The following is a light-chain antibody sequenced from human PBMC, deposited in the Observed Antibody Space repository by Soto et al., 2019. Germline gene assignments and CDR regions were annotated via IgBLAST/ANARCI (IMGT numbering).Light chain of an antibody. J-gene: IGLJ2*01. CDR2: EGS. CDR3: CSEDVV. Sequence: QSVLTQPASVSGSPGQSITISCTGTSSDVGSYNLVSWYQQHPGKAPKLMIYEGSKRPSGVSNRFSGSKSGNTASLTISGLQAEDEADYYCCSEDVVFGGGTKVTVL. V-gene: IGLV2-23*01. CDR1: SSDVGSYNL.